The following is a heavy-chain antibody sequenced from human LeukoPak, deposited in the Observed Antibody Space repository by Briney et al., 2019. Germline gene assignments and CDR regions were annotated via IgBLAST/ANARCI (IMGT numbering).Heavy chain of an antibody. J-gene: IGHJ4*02. V-gene: IGHV3-48*02. CDR3: ARTRSKVGTPTFDY. Sequence: GGSLRLSCAASGFTFSDYSMNWVRQAPGKGLEWVSYINSGSSTIYYVDSVEGRFTISRDNAKNSLYLQMNSLRDEDTAVYHCARTRSKVGTPTFDYWGQGTLVTVSS. CDR1: GFTFSDYS. D-gene: IGHD4-23*01. CDR2: INSGSSTI.